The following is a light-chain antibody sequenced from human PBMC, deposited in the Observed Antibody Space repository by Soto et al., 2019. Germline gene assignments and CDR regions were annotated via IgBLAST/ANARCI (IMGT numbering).Light chain of an antibody. V-gene: IGLV1-44*01. CDR2: SND. J-gene: IGLJ1*01. CDR3: ASWDDSLNGHV. CDR1: SSNIASNT. Sequence: QSALTQPPSVSGTPGQRVSISCSGSSSNIASNTVNWYQQLPGTAPKLLIYSNDQRPSGVPDRFSASKSGTSASLAISGLQSEDEADYYCASWDDSLNGHVFGTGTKLTVL.